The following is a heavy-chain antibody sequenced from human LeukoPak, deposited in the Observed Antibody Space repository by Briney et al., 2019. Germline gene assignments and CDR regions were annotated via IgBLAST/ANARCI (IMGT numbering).Heavy chain of an antibody. CDR2: ISSSSSKT. CDR3: ARDSGGVTVGRNGDY. CDR1: GFTFSNYS. D-gene: IGHD3-16*01. V-gene: IGHV3-48*04. J-gene: IGHJ4*02. Sequence: GGSLRLSCAASGFTFSNYSMNWVRQAPGKGLEWVSYISSSSSKTYYAESVKGRFTISRDNAKNSLYLQMNSLRAEDTAVYYCARDSGGVTVGRNGDYWGQGTLVTVSS.